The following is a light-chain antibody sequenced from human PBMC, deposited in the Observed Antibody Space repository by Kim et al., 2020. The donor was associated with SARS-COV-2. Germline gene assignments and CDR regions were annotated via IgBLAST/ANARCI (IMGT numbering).Light chain of an antibody. CDR2: DVT. CDR3: SSYAGSNNGV. Sequence: GQSVTISCTGSSSDIASYDYVSWDQQYPGKAPNLIIYDVTKRPSGVPDRFSGSKSANTASLTVSRLQAEDEADYYCSSYAGSNNGVFGGGTQLTVL. CDR1: SSDIASYDY. V-gene: IGLV2-8*01. J-gene: IGLJ2*01.